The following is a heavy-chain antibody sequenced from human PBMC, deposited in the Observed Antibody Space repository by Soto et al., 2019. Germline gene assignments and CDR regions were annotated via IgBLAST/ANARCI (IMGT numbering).Heavy chain of an antibody. CDR2: IDGSGGIT. V-gene: IGHV3-23*01. CDR1: GFTFGTTD. J-gene: IGHJ5*02. Sequence: QLLQSGGGLVQPGGSLTLSCAASGFTFGTTDMSWVRQAPGAGLEWVSTIDGSGGITYYADSVKGRFTISRDNSRNTVYLQMNSLRGDDTALYYCVKNSGWFNTWGQGALVTVSS. D-gene: IGHD3-10*01. CDR3: VKNSGWFNT.